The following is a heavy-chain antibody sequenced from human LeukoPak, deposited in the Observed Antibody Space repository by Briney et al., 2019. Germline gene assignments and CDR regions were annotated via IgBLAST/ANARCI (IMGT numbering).Heavy chain of an antibody. CDR2: ISPNSGVT. CDR1: GYTFIDYY. V-gene: IGHV1-2*02. CDR3: AKRGAEVGTTVAPGDY. J-gene: IGHJ4*02. Sequence: ASVKVSCKASGYTFIDYYINWVRQAPGQGLEWMGWISPNSGVTNYARKFQGRVTMTRDTSVSTAYMELTSLTSDDTAVYYCAKRGAEVGTTVAPGDYWGQGTLLTVSS. D-gene: IGHD1-26*01.